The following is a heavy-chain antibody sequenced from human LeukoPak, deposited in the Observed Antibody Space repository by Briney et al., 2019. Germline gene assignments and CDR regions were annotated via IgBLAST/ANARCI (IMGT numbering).Heavy chain of an antibody. CDR3: ARELVVVAATKFDP. Sequence: GGSLRLSCAASGFTFSSYWMGWVRQAPGKGLEWVANIKQDGSEKYYVDSVKGRFTISRDNAKNSLYLQMNSLRAEDTAVYYCARELVVVAATKFDPWGQGTLVTVSS. V-gene: IGHV3-7*03. CDR2: IKQDGSEK. D-gene: IGHD2-15*01. CDR1: GFTFSSYW. J-gene: IGHJ5*02.